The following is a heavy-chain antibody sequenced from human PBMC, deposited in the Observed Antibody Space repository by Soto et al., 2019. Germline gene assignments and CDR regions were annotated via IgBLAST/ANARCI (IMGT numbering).Heavy chain of an antibody. Sequence: QVQLVQSGAEVKKPGASVKVSCKASGYTFTSYGISWVRQAPGQGLEWMGWISAYNGNTNYAQKLQGRVTMTTDTYTTTTYMELRSLRSDDTAVYYCARIEYYDILTGAVAVNWFDPWGQGTLVTVSS. J-gene: IGHJ5*02. CDR1: GYTFTSYG. CDR3: ARIEYYDILTGAVAVNWFDP. D-gene: IGHD3-9*01. V-gene: IGHV1-18*01. CDR2: ISAYNGNT.